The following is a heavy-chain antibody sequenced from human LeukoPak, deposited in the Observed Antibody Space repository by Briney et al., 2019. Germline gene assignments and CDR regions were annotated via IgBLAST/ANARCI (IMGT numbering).Heavy chain of an antibody. V-gene: IGHV1-46*01. Sequence: ASVKVSCKASGYTFTSYYMHWVRQAPGQGLEWMGIINPSGGSTSYAQKFQGRVTMTRDTSTSTVYMELSSLRSEDTAVYYCARDLPYDSSGYGVSDVWGQGTTVTVSS. D-gene: IGHD3-22*01. J-gene: IGHJ6*02. CDR1: GYTFTSYY. CDR2: INPSGGST. CDR3: ARDLPYDSSGYGVSDV.